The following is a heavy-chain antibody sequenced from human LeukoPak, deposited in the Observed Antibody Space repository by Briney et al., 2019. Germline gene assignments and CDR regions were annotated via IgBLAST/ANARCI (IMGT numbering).Heavy chain of an antibody. CDR1: GYSFTSYW. J-gene: IGHJ5*02. V-gene: IGHV5-51*01. D-gene: IGHD2-15*01. CDR2: IYPGDSDT. Sequence: GESLKISCKGSGYSFTSYWIGWVRQMPGKGLEWMGIIYPGDSDTRYSPSFQGQVTISADKSISTAYLQWSSLKASDTAMYYCARLLLGYCSGGSCVAPNWFDPWGQGTLVTVPS. CDR3: ARLLLGYCSGGSCVAPNWFDP.